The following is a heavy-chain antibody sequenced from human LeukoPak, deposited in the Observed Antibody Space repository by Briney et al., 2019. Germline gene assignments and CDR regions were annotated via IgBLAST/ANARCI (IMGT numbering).Heavy chain of an antibody. Sequence: SQTLSLTCTVSAGSISSGAYYWSWIRQHPGNGPELIGYIYYSGRTYYNPSLKSRVIISLNTAKTQFSLKLSSVTAGDTAVYYCARADGTINYFDSWGQGNVVTVSS. CDR1: AGSISSGAYY. D-gene: IGHD5-24*01. V-gene: IGHV4-31*03. CDR3: ARADGTINYFDS. J-gene: IGHJ4*02. CDR2: IYYSGRT.